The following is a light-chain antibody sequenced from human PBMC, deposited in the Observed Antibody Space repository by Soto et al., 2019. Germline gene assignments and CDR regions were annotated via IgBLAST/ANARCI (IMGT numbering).Light chain of an antibody. CDR2: DAS. CDR1: QSVSSN. J-gene: IGKJ1*01. CDR3: QQYNNWWT. Sequence: EIVMTQSPATLSVSPGERATLSCRASQSVSSNLAWYQQKPGQAPRLLFYDASTRATGIPARFSGSGSGTEFTLTISSLQSEDLAVYFCQQYNNWWTFGQGTKVEI. V-gene: IGKV3-15*01.